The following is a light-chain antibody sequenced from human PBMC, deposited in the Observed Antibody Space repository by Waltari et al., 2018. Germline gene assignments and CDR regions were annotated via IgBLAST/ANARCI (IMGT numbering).Light chain of an antibody. CDR3: QQRKNWPPLT. V-gene: IGKV3-11*01. CDR2: DTA. J-gene: IGKJ4*01. CDR1: QSVDRY. Sequence: ETVLTQSPATLSLSPGERATLSCRASQSVDRYLAWYQQKHGQAPRLLIYDTANRATGTPARFSCSGSGTDFTLTISSLEPEDFAVYYCQQRKNWPPLTFGGGTKVEIK.